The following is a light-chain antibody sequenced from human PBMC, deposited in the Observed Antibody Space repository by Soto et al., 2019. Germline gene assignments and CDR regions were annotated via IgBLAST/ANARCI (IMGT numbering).Light chain of an antibody. Sequence: DIQMTQSPSSLSAFVGDRVTITCRASLTISSYLNWYQQKSGKAPKLLISAASSLESGVPPRFSGSGSGTDCNLTITSLQPEDFATYYCQQSHSIPWTFGQGTKVDIK. J-gene: IGKJ1*01. CDR1: LTISSY. CDR3: QQSHSIPWT. V-gene: IGKV1-39*01. CDR2: AAS.